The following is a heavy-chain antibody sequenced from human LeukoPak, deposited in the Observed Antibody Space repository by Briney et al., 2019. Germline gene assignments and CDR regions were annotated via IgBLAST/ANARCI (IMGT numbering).Heavy chain of an antibody. Sequence: ASVKVSCKASGYTFTNYYMHWVRQAPGQGLEWMGIINPSGGSTTYAQNFQGRVTMTRDMSTSTVYMELSSLRSEDTAVYYCARALGAYSGGYWQSNWFDPWGQRTLVTVSS. CDR2: INPSGGST. D-gene: IGHD1-26*01. CDR1: GYTFTNYY. J-gene: IGHJ5*02. CDR3: ARALGAYSGGYWQSNWFDP. V-gene: IGHV1-46*01.